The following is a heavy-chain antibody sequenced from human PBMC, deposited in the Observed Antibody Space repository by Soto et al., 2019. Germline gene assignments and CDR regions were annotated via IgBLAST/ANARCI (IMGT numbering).Heavy chain of an antibody. D-gene: IGHD1-26*01. Sequence: QVQLVQSGAEVKKPGASVKVSCKASGYTFTSHYMHWVRQAPGQGLEWMGIINPSGGSTSYAQKFQGRVTMTGDTSTTTRYMELSSLRSEDTAVYYCTRTALGSGSYVYWGQGTLVTVSS. V-gene: IGHV1-46*03. J-gene: IGHJ4*02. CDR2: INPSGGST. CDR1: GYTFTSHY. CDR3: TRTALGSGSYVY.